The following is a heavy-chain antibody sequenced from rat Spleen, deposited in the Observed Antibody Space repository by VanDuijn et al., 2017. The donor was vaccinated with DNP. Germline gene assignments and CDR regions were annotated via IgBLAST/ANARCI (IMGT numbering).Heavy chain of an antibody. D-gene: IGHD4-6*01. CDR3: AIQLGVFDY. J-gene: IGHJ2*01. Sequence: EVQLQESGPGLVKPSQSRSLTCSVTGYSITSSFRWTWHRKLPGNKLEWMGYVTNAGTTDYTPSLKSRISLTTDTSKNHFYLQVNSQTPEDTATYYCAIQLGVFDYWGQGVPVTVSS. CDR1: GYSITSSFR. V-gene: IGHV3-3*01. CDR2: VTNAGTT.